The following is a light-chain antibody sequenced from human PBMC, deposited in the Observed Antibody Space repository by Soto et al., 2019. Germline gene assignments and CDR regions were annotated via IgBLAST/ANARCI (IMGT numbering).Light chain of an antibody. CDR1: QTISSW. CDR3: QHYNSYSEA. J-gene: IGKJ5*01. V-gene: IGKV1-5*03. CDR2: KAS. Sequence: DIQMTQSPSTLSASVGARVPITCRASQTISSWLAWYQQKPGKAPKLLIYKASTLKSGVPSRFSGSGSGTEFTLTISSLQPDDFATYYCQHYNSYSEAFGQGTRLEIK.